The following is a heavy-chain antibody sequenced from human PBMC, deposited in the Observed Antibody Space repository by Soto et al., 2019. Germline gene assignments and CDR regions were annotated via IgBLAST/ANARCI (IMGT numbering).Heavy chain of an antibody. CDR3: AKRDRTRVVPAAIAYYYYYMDV. CDR1: GFTFSSYA. J-gene: IGHJ6*03. CDR2: ISGSGGST. D-gene: IGHD2-2*01. Sequence: GGSLRLSCAASGFTFSSYAMSWVRQAPGKGLEWVSAISGSGGSTYYADSVKGRFTISRDNSKNTLYLQMNSLRAEDTAVYYCAKRDRTRVVPAAIAYYYYYMDVWGKGTTVTAP. V-gene: IGHV3-23*01.